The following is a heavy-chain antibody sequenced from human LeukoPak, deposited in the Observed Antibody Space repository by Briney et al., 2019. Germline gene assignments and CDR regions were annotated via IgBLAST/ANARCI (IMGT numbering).Heavy chain of an antibody. J-gene: IGHJ4*02. CDR2: ISAYNGNT. Sequence: ASVKVSFKASGYTFTSYGISWVRQAPGQGLEWMGWISAYNGNTNYAQKLQGRVTMTTDTSTSTAYMELRSLRSDDTAVYYCARGPYGGYYLYYFDYWGQGTLVTVSS. D-gene: IGHD3-22*01. CDR1: GYTFTSYG. V-gene: IGHV1-18*01. CDR3: ARGPYGGYYLYYFDY.